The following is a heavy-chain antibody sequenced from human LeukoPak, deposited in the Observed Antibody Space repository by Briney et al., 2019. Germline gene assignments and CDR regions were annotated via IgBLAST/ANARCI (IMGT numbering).Heavy chain of an antibody. V-gene: IGHV4-34*01. J-gene: IGHJ4*02. CDR3: ARIVAGY. CDR1: GGSFSGYY. CDR2: INHSGST. Sequence: PETLSLTCAVYGGSFSGYYWSWIRQPPGKGLEWIGEINHSGSTNYNPSLKSRVTISVDTSKNQFSLKLSSVTAADTAVYYCARIVAGYWGQGTLVTVSS. D-gene: IGHD1-26*01.